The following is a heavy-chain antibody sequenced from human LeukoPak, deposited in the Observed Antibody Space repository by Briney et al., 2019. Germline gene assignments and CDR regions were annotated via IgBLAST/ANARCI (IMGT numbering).Heavy chain of an antibody. CDR3: ARHEGYCSGGSCFEYFQH. Sequence: PSETLSLTCTVSGGSISSYYWSWIRQPPGKGLEWIGYIYYSGSTNYNPSLKSRVTISVDTSKNQFSLKLSSVTAADTAVYYCARHEGYCSGGSCFEYFQHWGQGTLVTVSS. D-gene: IGHD2-15*01. J-gene: IGHJ1*01. CDR1: GGSISSYY. V-gene: IGHV4-59*08. CDR2: IYYSGST.